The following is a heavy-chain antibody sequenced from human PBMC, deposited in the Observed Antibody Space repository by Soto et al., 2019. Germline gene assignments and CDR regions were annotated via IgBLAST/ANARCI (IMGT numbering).Heavy chain of an antibody. CDR2: MYNSGST. D-gene: IGHD2-21*02. CDR3: ARDLWGYCGTNCYPLDV. V-gene: IGHV4-59*01. J-gene: IGHJ6*02. Sequence: SETLSLTCTVSGGSISGYYWSWIRRPPGKGLEWIGYMYNSGSTVYDPPFKSRVTISVDTYKNQFSLKLSSVTAADTAIYYCARDLWGYCGTNCYPLDVWGQGTTVTVSS. CDR1: GGSISGYY.